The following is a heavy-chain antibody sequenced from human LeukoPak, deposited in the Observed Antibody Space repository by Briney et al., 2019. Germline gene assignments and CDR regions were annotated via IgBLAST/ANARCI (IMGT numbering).Heavy chain of an antibody. CDR2: INHSGST. CDR3: ARGGGVTTDFDY. Sequence: SETLSLTCAVYGGSFSGYYWSWIRQPPGKGLEWIGEINHSGSTYYNPSLKSRVTISVDTSKNQFSLKLSSVTAADTAVYYCARGGGVTTDFDYWGQGTLVTVSS. CDR1: GGSFSGYY. J-gene: IGHJ4*02. D-gene: IGHD4-17*01. V-gene: IGHV4-34*01.